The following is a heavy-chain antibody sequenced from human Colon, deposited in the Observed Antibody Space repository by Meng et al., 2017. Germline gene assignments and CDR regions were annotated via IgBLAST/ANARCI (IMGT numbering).Heavy chain of an antibody. CDR2: IIPILGIA. D-gene: IGHD2/OR15-2a*01. Sequence: QVPLVQPGAEVKKPGSSGKVSCKASGGTFSSYTISWVRQAPGQGLEWMGRIIPILGIANYAQKFQGRVTITADKSTSTAYMELSSLTFEDTAVYFCARGRGNQPLFDFWGQGTLVTVSS. V-gene: IGHV1-69*09. CDR3: ARGRGNQPLFDF. J-gene: IGHJ4*02. CDR1: GGTFSSYT.